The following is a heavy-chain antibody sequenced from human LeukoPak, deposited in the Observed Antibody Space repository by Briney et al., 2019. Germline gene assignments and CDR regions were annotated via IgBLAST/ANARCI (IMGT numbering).Heavy chain of an antibody. CDR3: ATQYCTNGICYKFDQ. CDR2: MYYTGST. J-gene: IGHJ4*02. V-gene: IGHV4-39*01. D-gene: IGHD2-8*01. Sequence: SETLSLTFSVSGGSISSDHFYWGWIRQPPGKGLEWIGNMYYTGSTYYNPSLKSRVTMSVDTSNNQFSLKMSSLTAADTAVYYCATQYCTNGICYKFDQWGQGTLVTVSS. CDR1: GGSISSDHFY.